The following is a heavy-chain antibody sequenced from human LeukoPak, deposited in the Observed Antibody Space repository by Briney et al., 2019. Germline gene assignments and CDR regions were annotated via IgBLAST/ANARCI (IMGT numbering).Heavy chain of an antibody. J-gene: IGHJ2*01. D-gene: IGHD3-22*01. CDR3: ARRFFDSSASDL. CDR2: IYSGGDT. CDR1: GFIVSSNY. V-gene: IGHV3-66*01. Sequence: GGSLRLSCAASGFIVSSNYMSWVRQAPGKGLEWVSVIYSGGDTYYADPVKGRFTISRDNSKNTLHLQMNSLRAEDKAVYYCARRFFDSSASDLWGRGTLVTVSS.